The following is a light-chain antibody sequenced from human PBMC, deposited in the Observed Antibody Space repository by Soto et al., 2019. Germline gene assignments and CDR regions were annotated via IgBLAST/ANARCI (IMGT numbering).Light chain of an antibody. Sequence: QSVLAQPPSASGTPGQRVTISCSGRSANIGNNFVCWYQQLPRTAPKLLIYSNNQRPSGVPDRFSGSKSGTSASLAITGLQAEDEADYYCQSYDSSLSAYVFGTGTKVTVL. CDR2: SNN. V-gene: IGLV1-47*02. J-gene: IGLJ1*01. CDR1: SANIGNNF. CDR3: QSYDSSLSAYV.